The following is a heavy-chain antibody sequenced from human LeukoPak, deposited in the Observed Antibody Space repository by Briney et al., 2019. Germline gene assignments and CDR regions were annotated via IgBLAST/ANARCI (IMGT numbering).Heavy chain of an antibody. CDR3: AKGLYHYYGSGSYTLDY. V-gene: IGHV3-23*01. Sequence: GGSLRLSCVASGFTFSDFAMSWVRQTPGKGLEWVSAISGSGTGTYYVDSVKGRFTISRDNSKNTLYLQMNSLRAEDTAVYYCAKGLYHYYGSGSYTLDYWGQGTQVTVSS. CDR2: ISGSGTGT. J-gene: IGHJ4*02. D-gene: IGHD3-10*01. CDR1: GFTFSDFA.